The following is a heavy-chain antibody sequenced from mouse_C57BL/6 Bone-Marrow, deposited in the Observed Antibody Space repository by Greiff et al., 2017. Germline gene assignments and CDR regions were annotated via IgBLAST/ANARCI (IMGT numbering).Heavy chain of an antibody. Sequence: EVKLEESGGGLVQPGGSLKLSCAASGFTFSDYYMYWVRQTPEKRLEWVAYISNGGGSTYYPDTVKGRFTIARDKAKNTLYLQMSRLKSEDTAMYYCARQGPHAMDYWGQGTSVTVSS. J-gene: IGHJ4*01. CDR2: ISNGGGST. V-gene: IGHV5-12*01. CDR3: ARQGPHAMDY. CDR1: GFTFSDYY.